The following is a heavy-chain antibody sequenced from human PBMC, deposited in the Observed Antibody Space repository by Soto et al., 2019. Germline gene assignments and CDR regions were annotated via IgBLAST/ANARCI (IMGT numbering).Heavy chain of an antibody. CDR1: GFTFSSYG. D-gene: IGHD6-19*01. Sequence: QVQLVESGGGVVQPGRSLRLSCAASGFTFSSYGMHWVRQAPGKGLEWVAVISYDGSNKYYADSVKGRFTISRDNSKNTLYLQMNSLRAEDTAVYYCAKDRYSSGWYQRWGGLFDYWGQGTLVTVSS. V-gene: IGHV3-30*18. CDR2: ISYDGSNK. CDR3: AKDRYSSGWYQRWGGLFDY. J-gene: IGHJ4*02.